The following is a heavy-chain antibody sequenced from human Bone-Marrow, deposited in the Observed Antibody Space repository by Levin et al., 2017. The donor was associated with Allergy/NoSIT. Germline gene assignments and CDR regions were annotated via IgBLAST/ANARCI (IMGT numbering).Heavy chain of an antibody. J-gene: IGHJ4*02. CDR1: GFTVINNY. V-gene: IGHV3-66*01. CDR2: IYSGGDT. D-gene: IGHD5-24*01. Sequence: GESLKISCAASGFTVINNYMRWVRQAPGKGLEWVSLIYSGGDTYYADSVRGRFIISRDGSKNTMYLQMNNVRVDDTAVYYCARDKEDNWGQGTLVTVSS. CDR3: ARDKEDN.